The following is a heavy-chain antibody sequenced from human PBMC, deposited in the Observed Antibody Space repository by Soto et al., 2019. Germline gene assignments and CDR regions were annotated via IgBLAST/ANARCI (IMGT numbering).Heavy chain of an antibody. J-gene: IGHJ6*03. Sequence: QVQLQQWGAGLLKPSETLSLTCAVYGGSFSGYYWSWIRQPPGQGLEWIGEINHSGSTNYNPSLTTRGTISVDTSKNQFPRKLTSVTAADTALYYRARGNVKGPYYYYMDVCGKGTTVTVSS. V-gene: IGHV4-34*01. CDR2: INHSGST. CDR1: GGSFSGYY. D-gene: IGHD3-16*01. CDR3: ARGNVKGPYYYYMDV.